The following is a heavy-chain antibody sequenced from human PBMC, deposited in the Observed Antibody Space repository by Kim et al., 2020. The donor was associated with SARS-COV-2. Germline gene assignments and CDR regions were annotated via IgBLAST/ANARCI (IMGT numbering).Heavy chain of an antibody. Sequence: GGSLRLSCAASGFTFSDYYMSWIRQAPGKGLEWVSYISSSSSYTNYADSVKGRFTISRDNAKNSLYLQMNSLRAEDTAVYYCARDGIVGSGWSHFDYWGQGTLVTVSS. D-gene: IGHD6-19*01. J-gene: IGHJ4*02. CDR3: ARDGIVGSGWSHFDY. CDR1: GFTFSDYY. CDR2: ISSSSSYT. V-gene: IGHV3-11*05.